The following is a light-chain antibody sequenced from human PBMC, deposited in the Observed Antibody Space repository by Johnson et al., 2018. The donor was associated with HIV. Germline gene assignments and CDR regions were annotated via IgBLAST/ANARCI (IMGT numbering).Light chain of an antibody. CDR3: GTWDSSLGTYV. CDR2: DNN. CDR1: NSNIGSNY. J-gene: IGLJ1*01. V-gene: IGLV1-51*01. Sequence: QPVLTQPPSVSAAPGQKVTISCSGSNSNIGSNYVSWYQQLPGTAPKLLIYDNNKRPSGIPDRFSGSKSGTSATLGITGLQTGDEADYYFGTWDSSLGTYVFGTGTKVTVL.